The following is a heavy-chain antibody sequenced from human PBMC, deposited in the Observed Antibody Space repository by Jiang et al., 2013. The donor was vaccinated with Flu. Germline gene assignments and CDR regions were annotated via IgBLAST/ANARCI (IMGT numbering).Heavy chain of an antibody. Sequence: PGLVKPSETLSLTCSVSGGSIRSDTYYWGWIRQPPGKRLEWIGGIYYSGSAYYNPSLSSRVAMSVDTSNNRFSLKLSSVTAADTAVYYCARAQKYSGFELPYFDYWGQGTLVPVSS. J-gene: IGHJ4*02. V-gene: IGHV4-39*07. CDR2: IYYSGSA. CDR3: ARAQKYSGFELPYFDY. CDR1: GGSIRSDTYY. D-gene: IGHD5-12*01.